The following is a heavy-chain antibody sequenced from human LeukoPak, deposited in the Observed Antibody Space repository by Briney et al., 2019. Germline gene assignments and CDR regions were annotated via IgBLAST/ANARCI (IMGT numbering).Heavy chain of an antibody. CDR1: GFTFSSYE. CDR2: ISSSGSTI. D-gene: IGHD3-16*02. CDR3: ARDAYDYVWGSYRYASAFDI. Sequence: GGSLRLSCAASGFTFSSYEMNWVRQAPGKGLEWVSYISSSGSTIYYADSVKGRFTISRDNAKNSLYLQMNSLRAEDTAVYYCARDAYDYVWGSYRYASAFDIWGQGTMVTVSS. J-gene: IGHJ3*02. V-gene: IGHV3-48*03.